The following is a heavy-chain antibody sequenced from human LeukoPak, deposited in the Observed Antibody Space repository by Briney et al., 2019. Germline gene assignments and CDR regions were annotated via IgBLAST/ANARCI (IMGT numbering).Heavy chain of an antibody. V-gene: IGHV1-18*01. Sequence: ASVKVSCKASGYTFTSHGISWVRQAPGQGLEWMGWISAYNGNTNYAQKLQGRVTMTTDTSTSTAYMELRSLRSDDTAVYYCARDVPTIFGVVTTFNFDYWGQGTLVTVSS. CDR3: ARDVPTIFGVVTTFNFDY. D-gene: IGHD3-3*01. CDR2: ISAYNGNT. CDR1: GYTFTSHG. J-gene: IGHJ4*02.